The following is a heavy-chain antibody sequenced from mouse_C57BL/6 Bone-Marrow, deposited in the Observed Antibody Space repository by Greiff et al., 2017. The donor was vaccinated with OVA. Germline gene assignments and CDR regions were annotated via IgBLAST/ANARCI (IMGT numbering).Heavy chain of an antibody. CDR3: ARSVGYDGYSYAMDY. CDR2: IYPSDSET. D-gene: IGHD2-3*01. V-gene: IGHV1-61*01. CDR1: GYTFTSYW. Sequence: VQLQQPGAELVRPGSSVKLSCKASGYTFTSYWMDWVKQRPGQGLEWIGNIYPSDSETHYNQKFKDKATLTVDKSSSTAYMQLSSLTSEDSAVYYCARSVGYDGYSYAMDYWGQGTSVTVSS. J-gene: IGHJ4*01.